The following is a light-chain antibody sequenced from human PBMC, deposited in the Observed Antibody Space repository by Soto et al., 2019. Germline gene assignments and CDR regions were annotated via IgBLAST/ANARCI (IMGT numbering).Light chain of an antibody. CDR3: QQLNSFPFF. Sequence: DIQLTQSPSFLSASVGDRVTITCRASQAIDTYLAWYQQKPGKAPKLLIYAASLLQSGVPSRFSGSGSGTEFTLTINSLQPEDFASYYCQQLNSFPFFFGQGPRLEIK. V-gene: IGKV1-9*01. CDR2: AAS. CDR1: QAIDTY. J-gene: IGKJ5*01.